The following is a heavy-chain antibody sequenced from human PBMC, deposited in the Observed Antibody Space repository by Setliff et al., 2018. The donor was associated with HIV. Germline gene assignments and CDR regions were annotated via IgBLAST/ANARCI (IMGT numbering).Heavy chain of an antibody. V-gene: IGHV4-39*01. Sequence: PSETLSLTCAVSGYSISSSSHYWGWIRQPPGKGLEWIGSKYYSGSTYYNPSLKSRVTVSVDTSKNQFSLKLSSVTAADTAVYYCARPHSGRGGGAWFDPWGQGTLVTVSS. CDR3: ARPHSGRGGGAWFDP. D-gene: IGHD6-19*01. CDR1: GYSISSSSHY. J-gene: IGHJ5*02. CDR2: KYYSGST.